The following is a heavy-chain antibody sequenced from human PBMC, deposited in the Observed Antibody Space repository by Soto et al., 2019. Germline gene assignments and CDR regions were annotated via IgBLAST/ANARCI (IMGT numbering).Heavy chain of an antibody. CDR1: GYRFTTYW. Sequence: PGESLKISCKGSGYRFTTYWIGWVRQMPGKGLEWMGLIYPGDSNTRFSPSFQGQVTISVDMSISTAYLQWSSLRVSDTAMYYCARQGLQLYYYYGMDVWG. CDR2: IYPGDSNT. V-gene: IGHV5-51*01. D-gene: IGHD1-1*01. J-gene: IGHJ6*02. CDR3: ARQGLQLYYYYGMDV.